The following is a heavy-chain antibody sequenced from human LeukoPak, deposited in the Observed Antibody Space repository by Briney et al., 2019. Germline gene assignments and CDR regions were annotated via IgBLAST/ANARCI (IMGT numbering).Heavy chain of an antibody. D-gene: IGHD5-18*01. Sequence: ASVKVSCTVSGSSLTELSLYWVRQAPGKGLEWMGGFDVIDAKTFYAQKFQGRVTMTEDSSTETAYMELSSLRSDDTAFYYCAAGRPYSLLDYWGQGTLLTVSS. J-gene: IGHJ4*02. CDR1: GSSLTELS. V-gene: IGHV1-24*01. CDR2: FDVIDAKT. CDR3: AAGRPYSLLDY.